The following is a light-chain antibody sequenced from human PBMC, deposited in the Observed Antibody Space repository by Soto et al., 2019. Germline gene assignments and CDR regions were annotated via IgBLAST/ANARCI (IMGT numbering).Light chain of an antibody. CDR1: SSDVGGYNH. CDR3: SSYTSSSTLV. J-gene: IGLJ2*01. Sequence: QSALTQPASVSGSPGQSITISCTGTSSDVGGYNHVSWYQQHPGKAPKLIIYEVSNRPSGVSDRFSGSKSGNTASLTISGLQDEDEADYHCSSYTSSSTLVFGGGTKLTVL. CDR2: EVS. V-gene: IGLV2-14*01.